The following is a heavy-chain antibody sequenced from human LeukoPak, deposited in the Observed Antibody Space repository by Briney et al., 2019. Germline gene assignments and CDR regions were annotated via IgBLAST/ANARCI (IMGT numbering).Heavy chain of an antibody. CDR2: IYYTGGET. J-gene: IGHJ3*02. CDR3: ARQPPATAAFDI. D-gene: IGHD5-18*01. Sequence: SETLSLTCTVSGVSISSYYWSWIRQPPGKGLEWIGYIYYTGGETNYNPSLKSRLTLSVDTSKNQFSLILTSVTAADTAIYYCARQPPATAAFDIWAQGTMVTVSS. CDR1: GVSISSYY. V-gene: IGHV4-59*08.